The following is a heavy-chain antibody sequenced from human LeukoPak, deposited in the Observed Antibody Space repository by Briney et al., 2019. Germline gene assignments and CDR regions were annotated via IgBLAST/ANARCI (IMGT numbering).Heavy chain of an antibody. D-gene: IGHD6-6*01. J-gene: IGHJ6*03. CDR1: GGSISSSSYY. Sequence: SETLSLTCTVSGGSISSSSYYWGWIRQPPGKGLEWIGSIYHSGSTYYNPSLKSRVTISVDTSKNQFSLKLSSVTAADTAVYYCARDPRGVPSMDVWGKGTTVTVSS. V-gene: IGHV4-39*07. CDR2: IYHSGST. CDR3: ARDPRGVPSMDV.